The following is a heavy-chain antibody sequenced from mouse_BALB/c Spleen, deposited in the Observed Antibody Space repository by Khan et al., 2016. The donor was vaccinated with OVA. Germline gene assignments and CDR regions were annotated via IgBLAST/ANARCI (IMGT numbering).Heavy chain of an antibody. J-gene: IGHJ3*01. CDR2: ISSGSSTI. V-gene: IGHV5-17*02. CDR1: GFTFSSFG. Sequence: EVQLQESGGGLVQPGGSRKLSCAASGFTFSSFGMHWVRQAPGKGLEWVAYISSGSSTISYADTVKGRFTISRDNPQNTLVLQMTSLRSECTAMYYCARSHWAYWGQGTLVTVSA. D-gene: IGHD4-1*01. CDR3: ARSHWAY.